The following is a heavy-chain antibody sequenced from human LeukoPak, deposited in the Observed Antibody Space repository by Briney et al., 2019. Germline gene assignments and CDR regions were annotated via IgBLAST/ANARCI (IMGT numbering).Heavy chain of an antibody. CDR1: GYTFTSYA. V-gene: IGHV7-4-1*02. CDR3: ARQDGHTAVAGFFDY. D-gene: IGHD6-19*01. Sequence: ASVKVSCKASGYTFTSYAMNWVRQAPGQGLEWMGWINTNTGNPAYAQGFTGRFVFSLDTSVSTAYLQISSLKAEDTAVYYCARQDGHTAVAGFFDYWGQGTLVTVSS. J-gene: IGHJ4*02. CDR2: INTNTGNP.